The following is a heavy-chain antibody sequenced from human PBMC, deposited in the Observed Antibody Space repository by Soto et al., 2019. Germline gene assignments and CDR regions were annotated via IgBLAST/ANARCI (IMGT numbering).Heavy chain of an antibody. J-gene: IGHJ6*02. CDR1: GYTFTSYG. Sequence: ASVKVSCKASGYTFTSYGISWVRQAPGQGLEWMGWISAYNGNTNYAQKLQGRVTMTTDTSTSTAYMELRSLRSDDTAVYYCARDKMTTVVEEYYYYYYGMDVWGQGTTVTVSS. CDR2: ISAYNGNT. V-gene: IGHV1-18*01. D-gene: IGHD4-17*01. CDR3: ARDKMTTVVEEYYYYYYGMDV.